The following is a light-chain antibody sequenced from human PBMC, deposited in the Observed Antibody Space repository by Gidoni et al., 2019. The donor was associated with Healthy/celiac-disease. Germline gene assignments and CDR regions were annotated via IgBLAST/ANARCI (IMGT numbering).Light chain of an antibody. V-gene: IGKV3-20*01. CDR3: QQYDNSPFT. Sequence: EIVSTLFPGTLSLSPGERATLSCRASQSVSSSYLAWYQRKPGQAPRLLIYGASSRATGIPDRFSGSGSGTDFTLTISRLEPEDFAVYYCQQYDNSPFTFGPGTKVDIK. CDR2: GAS. CDR1: QSVSSSY. J-gene: IGKJ3*01.